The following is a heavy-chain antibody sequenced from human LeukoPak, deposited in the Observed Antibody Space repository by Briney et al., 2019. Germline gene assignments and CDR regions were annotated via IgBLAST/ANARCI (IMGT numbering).Heavy chain of an antibody. CDR3: ARDRDYAFDY. D-gene: IGHD4-17*01. Sequence: PGGSLRLSCAASGFTFSSYAMHWVRQAPGKGLEWVAVISYDGSNKYYADSVKGRFTISRDNSKNTLYLQMNSLRAEDTAVYYCARDRDYAFDYWGQGTLVTVSP. CDR1: GFTFSSYA. J-gene: IGHJ4*02. V-gene: IGHV3-30-3*01. CDR2: ISYDGSNK.